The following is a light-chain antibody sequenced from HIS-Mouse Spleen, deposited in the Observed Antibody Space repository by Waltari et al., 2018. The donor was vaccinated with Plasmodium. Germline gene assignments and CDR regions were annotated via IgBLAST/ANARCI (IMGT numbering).Light chain of an antibody. CDR3: QQYYSYPFT. Sequence: AIRVTQPTPPFYASTGARVTITCRASQGISSYLAWYQQKPGKAPKLLIYAASTLQSGVPSRFSGSGSGTDFTLTISCLQSEDFATYYCQQYYSYPFTFGPGTKVDIK. V-gene: IGKV1-8*01. CDR2: AAS. J-gene: IGKJ3*01. CDR1: QGISSY.